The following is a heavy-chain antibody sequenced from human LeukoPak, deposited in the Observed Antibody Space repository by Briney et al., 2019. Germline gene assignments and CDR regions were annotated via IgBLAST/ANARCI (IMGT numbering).Heavy chain of an antibody. CDR1: GGSISSYY. J-gene: IGHJ4*02. CDR2: IYYSGST. D-gene: IGHD4-23*01. Sequence: NPSETLSLTCTVSGGSISSYYWSWIRQPPGKGLEWIGYIYYSGSTKYNPSLKSRVTISVDTSKNQFSLKLSSVTAADTAVYYCARSMYGSNSLFDYWGQGTLVTVSS. CDR3: ARSMYGSNSLFDY. V-gene: IGHV4-59*01.